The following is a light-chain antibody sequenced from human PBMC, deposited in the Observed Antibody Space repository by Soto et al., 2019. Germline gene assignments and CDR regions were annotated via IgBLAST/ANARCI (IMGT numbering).Light chain of an antibody. CDR1: SSDVGGYKY. Sequence: QSVLTQPASVSGSPGQSITISCTGTSSDVGGYKYVSWYQQHPGKAPKLMIYEVSNRPSGVSNRFSGSKSANTASLTISGLQAEDEADYYCTSYTSSSTLVFGGGTKVTVL. CDR2: EVS. V-gene: IGLV2-14*01. CDR3: TSYTSSSTLV. J-gene: IGLJ2*01.